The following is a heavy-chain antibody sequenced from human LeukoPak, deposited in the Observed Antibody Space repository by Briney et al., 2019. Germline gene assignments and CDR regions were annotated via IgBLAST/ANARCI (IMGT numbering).Heavy chain of an antibody. Sequence: GGSLRLSCAASGFTFSSYEMNWVRQAPGKGLEWVSYISSSGSTIYYADSVKGRFTISRDNAKNSLYLQMNSLRAEDTAVYYGERGGDYSHYFNNGGQGTLVTVS. CDR3: ERGGDYSHYFNN. CDR1: GFTFSSYE. CDR2: ISSSGSTI. D-gene: IGHD4-11*01. V-gene: IGHV3-48*03. J-gene: IGHJ4*02.